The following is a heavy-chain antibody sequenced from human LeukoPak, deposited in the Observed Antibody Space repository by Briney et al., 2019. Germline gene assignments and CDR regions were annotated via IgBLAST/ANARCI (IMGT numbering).Heavy chain of an antibody. CDR2: IYHSGST. CDR3: ARGDSGSYRAFDI. J-gene: IGHJ3*02. D-gene: IGHD1-26*01. V-gene: IGHV4-30-2*01. CDR1: GGSISSGGYY. Sequence: PSQTLSLTCTVSGGSISSGGYYWSWIRQPPGKGLEWIGYIYHSGSTYYNPSLKSRVTISVDRSKNQFSLKLSSVTAADTAVYYCARGDSGSYRAFDIWGQGTMVTVSS.